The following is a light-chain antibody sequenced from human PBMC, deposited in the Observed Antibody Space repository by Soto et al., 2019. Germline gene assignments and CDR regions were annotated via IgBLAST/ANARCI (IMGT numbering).Light chain of an antibody. V-gene: IGKV3-15*01. CDR2: GAS. CDR3: QQYNNWPRT. J-gene: IGKJ1*01. Sequence: EIVMTQSPDTLSVSPGEISTLSCRASQSVTNNLAWYQQKPGQAPRLLIYGASTRTIAIPARFSGSGSGTDFTLTISSLQSEDFAVYYCQQYNNWPRTFGQGTKVDIK. CDR1: QSVTNN.